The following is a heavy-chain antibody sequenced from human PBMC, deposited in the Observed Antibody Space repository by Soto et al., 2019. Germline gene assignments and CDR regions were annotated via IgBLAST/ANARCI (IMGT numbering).Heavy chain of an antibody. J-gene: IGHJ6*02. D-gene: IGHD6-13*01. CDR1: GFTFSSYA. Sequence: EVQLLESGGGLVQPGGSLRLSCAASGFTFSSYAMSWVRQAPGKGLEWVSAISGSGGSTYYADSVKARFTISRDNSKNTEYLQMNSLRAEDTAVYYCAKVGYSSSSFGMDVWGQGTTVTVSS. CDR2: ISGSGGST. V-gene: IGHV3-23*01. CDR3: AKVGYSSSSFGMDV.